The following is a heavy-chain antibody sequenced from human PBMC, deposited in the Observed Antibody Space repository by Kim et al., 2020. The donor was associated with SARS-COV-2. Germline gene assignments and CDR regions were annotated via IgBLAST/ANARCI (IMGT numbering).Heavy chain of an antibody. D-gene: IGHD3-10*01. CDR3: AKTGSGYGMDV. CDR2: ISYDGSSQ. CDR1: GLTFSDSG. Sequence: LSLTCAASGLTFSDSGMHWVRQAPGKGLEWVAVISYDGSSQYYIDSVKGRFTISRDNSKKTLYMEMNSLKTEDTAVYYCAKTGSGYGMDVWGQGTTV. V-gene: IGHV3-30*18. J-gene: IGHJ6*02.